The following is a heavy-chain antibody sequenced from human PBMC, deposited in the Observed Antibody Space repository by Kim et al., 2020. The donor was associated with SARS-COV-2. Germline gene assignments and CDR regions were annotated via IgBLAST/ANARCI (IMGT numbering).Heavy chain of an antibody. V-gene: IGHV3-15*01. J-gene: IGHJ5*02. CDR1: GFTFSNAW. CDR3: TTEYYYDSSGYYYPENWFDP. D-gene: IGHD3-22*01. CDR2: IKSKTDGGTT. Sequence: GGSLRLSCAASGFTFSNAWMSWVRQAPGKGLEWVGRIKSKTDGGTTDYAAPVKGRFTISRDDSKNTLYLQMNSLKTEDTAVYYCTTEYYYDSSGYYYPENWFDPWGQGTLVTVSS.